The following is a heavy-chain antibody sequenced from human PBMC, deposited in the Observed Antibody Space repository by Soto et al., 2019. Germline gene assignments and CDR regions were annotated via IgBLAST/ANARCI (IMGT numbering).Heavy chain of an antibody. J-gene: IGHJ4*02. CDR1: GGSFSGYY. D-gene: IGHD3-10*01. Sequence: SETLSLTCAVYGGSFSGYYWSWIRQPPGKGLEWIGEINHSGSTNYNPSLKSRVTISVDTSKNQFSLKLSSVTAADTAVYYCARNIMVRGVIKDWGQGTLVTVSS. CDR3: ARNIMVRGVIKD. CDR2: INHSGST. V-gene: IGHV4-34*01.